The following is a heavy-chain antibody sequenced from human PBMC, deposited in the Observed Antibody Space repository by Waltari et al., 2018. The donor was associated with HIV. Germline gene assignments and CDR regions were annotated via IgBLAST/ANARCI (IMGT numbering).Heavy chain of an antibody. V-gene: IGHV4-61*02. CDR3: ARSSYSSSWYYFDY. D-gene: IGHD6-13*01. CDR2: IYTSGST. Sequence: QVPLQESGPGLVTPSQTLSLPCTVSGGSISSGSYYWRWIRPPAGKGLEWIGRIYTSGSTNYNPSLKSRVTISVDTSKTQFSLKLSSVTAADTAVYYCARSSYSSSWYYFDYWGQGTLVTVSS. J-gene: IGHJ4*02. CDR1: GGSISSGSYY.